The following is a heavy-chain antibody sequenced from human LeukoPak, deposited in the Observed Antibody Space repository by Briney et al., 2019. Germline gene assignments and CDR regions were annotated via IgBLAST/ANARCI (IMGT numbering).Heavy chain of an antibody. CDR2: INHSGST. V-gene: IGHV4-34*01. Sequence: SETLSLTCAVYGGSFSGYYWSWIRQPPGKGLEWIGEINHSGSTNYNPSLKSRVTISVDKSKNQFSLKLSSVTAADTAVYYCARDSSYYGSAGSPSSWGQGTLVTVSS. J-gene: IGHJ5*02. CDR3: ARDSSYYGSAGSPSS. CDR1: GGSFSGYY. D-gene: IGHD3-10*01.